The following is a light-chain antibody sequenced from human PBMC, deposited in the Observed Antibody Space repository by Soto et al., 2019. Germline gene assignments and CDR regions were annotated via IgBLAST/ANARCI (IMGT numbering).Light chain of an antibody. CDR2: GAS. Sequence: EVVLTQSPVTLSLSPGERATLSCRASQSVSSPYLAWYQQKPGQPPRLLIYGASSRATDIPDRFIGSVSGTEFTLTIARLAPEVFAMYYCQQYGSSPFTFGPGTKVDI. CDR3: QQYGSSPFT. J-gene: IGKJ3*01. CDR1: QSVSSPY. V-gene: IGKV3-20*01.